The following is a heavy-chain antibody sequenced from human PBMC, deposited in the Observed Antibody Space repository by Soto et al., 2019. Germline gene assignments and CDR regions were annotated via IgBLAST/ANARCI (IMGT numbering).Heavy chain of an antibody. CDR2: ISGSGGST. Sequence: EVQLLESGGGLVQPGGSLRLSCAASGFTFSSYAMSWVRQAPGKGLEWVSAISGSGGSTYYADSVKGRFTISRDNSKNTLYLQMNSLRAEDTAVYYCAANRGYNYSYGMDVWGQGTTVTVSS. CDR1: GFTFSSYA. CDR3: AANRGYNYSYGMDV. J-gene: IGHJ6*02. D-gene: IGHD3-22*01. V-gene: IGHV3-23*01.